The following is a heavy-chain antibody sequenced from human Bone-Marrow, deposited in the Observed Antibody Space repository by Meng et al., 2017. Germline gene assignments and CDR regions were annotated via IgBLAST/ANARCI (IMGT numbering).Heavy chain of an antibody. D-gene: IGHD4-17*01. CDR1: GYTFTSYG. V-gene: IGHV1-18*01. CDR3: ARDGGYGDYVGFAFDI. Sequence: ASVKVSCKASGYTFTSYGISWVRQAPGQGLEWMGWISAYNGNTNYAQKFQGRVTITADKSTSTAYMELSSLRSEDTAVYYCARDGGYGDYVGFAFDIWGQGTMVTVSS. J-gene: IGHJ3*02. CDR2: ISAYNGNT.